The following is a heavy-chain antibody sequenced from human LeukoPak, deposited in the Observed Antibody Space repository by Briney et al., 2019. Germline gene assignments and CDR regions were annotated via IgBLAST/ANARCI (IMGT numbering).Heavy chain of an antibody. CDR2: ISYEGSNK. J-gene: IGHJ4*02. CDR1: GFTFSSYA. D-gene: IGHD2-15*01. CDR3: ARGYCSGGSCDPLDY. V-gene: IGHV3-30*04. Sequence: RGGSLRLSCAASGFTFSSYAMHWVRQAPGKGLEWVAVISYEGSNKYYADSVKGRFTISRDNSKNPLYLQMNSLRAEDTAVYYCARGYCSGGSCDPLDYWGQGTLVTVSS.